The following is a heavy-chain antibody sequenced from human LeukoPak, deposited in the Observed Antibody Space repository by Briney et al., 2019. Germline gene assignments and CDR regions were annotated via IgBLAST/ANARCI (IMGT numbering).Heavy chain of an antibody. CDR1: GGSISSYY. Sequence: SETLSLTCTVSGGSISSYYWSWIRQPPGKGLEWIGYIYYSGSTNYNPSLKCRVTISVDTSKNQFSLKLSSVTAADTAVYYCARVELLGSSGWPFDYWGQGTLVTVSS. V-gene: IGHV4-59*01. D-gene: IGHD6-19*01. CDR2: IYYSGST. J-gene: IGHJ4*02. CDR3: ARVELLGSSGWPFDY.